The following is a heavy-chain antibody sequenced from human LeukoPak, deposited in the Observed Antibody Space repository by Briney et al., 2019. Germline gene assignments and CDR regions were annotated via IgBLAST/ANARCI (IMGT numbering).Heavy chain of an antibody. V-gene: IGHV3-7*03. CDR1: GFALSSHW. Sequence: GGSLRLSCAASGFALSSHWMTWVRQVPGRGPEGVANXXXXXXXXXXXXSXKGRFTISKDNAKNSLYLQMNSLRAEDTALYHCARNNGMDVWGQGTTVIVSS. CDR2: XXXXXXXX. CDR3: ARNNGMDV. J-gene: IGHJ6*02.